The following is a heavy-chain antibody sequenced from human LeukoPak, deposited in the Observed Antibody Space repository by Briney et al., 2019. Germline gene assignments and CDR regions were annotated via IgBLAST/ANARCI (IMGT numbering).Heavy chain of an antibody. CDR2: ISGYNGHT. CDR3: ARENDYDDYGGAFDI. J-gene: IGHJ3*02. CDR1: GYTFTEYN. D-gene: IGHD4-17*01. Sequence: ASVKVSCKASGYTFTEYNFSWVRQVPGQGLEWLGWISGYNGHTKYAQKMQGRVTMTRDKSTSTVYKELRSLISDDTAIYYCARENDYDDYGGAFDIWGQGTMVTVSS. V-gene: IGHV1-18*01.